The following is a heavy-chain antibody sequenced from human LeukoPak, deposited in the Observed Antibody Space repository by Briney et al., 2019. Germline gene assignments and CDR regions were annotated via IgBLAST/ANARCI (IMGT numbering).Heavy chain of an antibody. V-gene: IGHV4-34*01. D-gene: IGHD3-10*01. J-gene: IGHJ4*02. CDR3: ARVRRPGPLDY. CDR2: INHSGST. Sequence: PSETLSLTCAVYGGSFSGYYWSWIRQPPGKGLEWIGEINHSGSTNYNPSLKSRVTISVDTSRNQFSLKLSSVTAADTAVYYCARVRRPGPLDYWGQGTLVTVSS. CDR1: GGSFSGYY.